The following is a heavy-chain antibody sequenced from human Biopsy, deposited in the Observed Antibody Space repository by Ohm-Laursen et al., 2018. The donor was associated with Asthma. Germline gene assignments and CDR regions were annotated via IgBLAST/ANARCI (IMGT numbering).Heavy chain of an antibody. V-gene: IGHV3-53*01. CDR3: ARGDSSNWSHYYFDY. Sequence: SLRLSCTASGFTVSTNGMSRVRQAPGKGLEWVSVIYSGGTSHTADSVRGRFTISRDYSKNTLYLQMHSLRAEDTAVYYCARGDSSNWSHYYFDYWGQGTLVTVSS. CDR2: IYSGGTS. J-gene: IGHJ4*02. D-gene: IGHD3-22*01. CDR1: GFTVSTNG.